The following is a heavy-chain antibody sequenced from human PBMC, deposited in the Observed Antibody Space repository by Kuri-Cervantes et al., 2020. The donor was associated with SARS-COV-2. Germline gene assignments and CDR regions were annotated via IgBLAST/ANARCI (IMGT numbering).Heavy chain of an antibody. CDR1: GGSISSYY. V-gene: IGHV4-4*07. CDR3: GRVSWLQLWRRYSDS. CDR2: IYTSGST. J-gene: IGHJ4*02. D-gene: IGHD5-24*01. Sequence: SETLSLTCTVSGGSISSYYWSWIRQPAGKGLGWIGRIYTSGSTNYNPSLKSRVTMSVDTSKNQFSLKLSSVTAADTAVYYCGRVSWLQLWRRYSDSWGQGTLVTVSS.